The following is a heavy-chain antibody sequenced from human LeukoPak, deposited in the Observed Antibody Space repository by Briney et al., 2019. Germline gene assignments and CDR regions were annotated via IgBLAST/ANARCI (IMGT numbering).Heavy chain of an antibody. CDR1: GSTFSSYW. CDR3: VRDGRDCTGGNCYSYFDF. CDR2: IKQDGSKK. V-gene: IGHV3-7*01. Sequence: GGSLRLSCVASGSTFSSYWMTWVRQAPGKGLEWVANIKQDGSKKYYVDSVEGRFTISRDNAQNSLSLQMNNLRADDTAVYYCVRDGRDCTGGNCYSYFDFWGQGTLVTVSS. D-gene: IGHD2-15*01. J-gene: IGHJ4*02.